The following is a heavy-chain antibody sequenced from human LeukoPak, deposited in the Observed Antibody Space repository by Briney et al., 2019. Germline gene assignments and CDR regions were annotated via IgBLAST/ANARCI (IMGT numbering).Heavy chain of an antibody. CDR3: ATRPSGDYPYFDY. V-gene: IGHV3-66*01. CDR2: IYSGGST. J-gene: IGHJ4*02. D-gene: IGHD4-17*01. CDR1: GFTFSSSW. Sequence: GGSLRLSCAASGFTFSSSWMAWVRQAPGKGLEWVSVIYSGGSTYYAGSVKGRFTISRDNSKNTLYLQMNSLRAEDTAVYYCATRPSGDYPYFDYWGQGTLVTVSS.